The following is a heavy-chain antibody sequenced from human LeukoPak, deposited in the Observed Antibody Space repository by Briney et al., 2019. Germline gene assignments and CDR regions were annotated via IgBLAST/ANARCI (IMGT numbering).Heavy chain of an antibody. CDR3: RGTYYYGSGIDGDYFDY. V-gene: IGHV3-33*01. CDR1: GFNFGTFA. J-gene: IGHJ4*02. Sequence: GRSLRLSCEASGFNFGTFAMHWVRRAPGEGLEWLAIIWYDGSNKHYSDSVKGRFTISRDNSKSSLYLQMNSLRAEDTAVYYCRGTYYYGSGIDGDYFDYWGQGTLVTVSS. D-gene: IGHD3-10*01. CDR2: IWYDGSNK.